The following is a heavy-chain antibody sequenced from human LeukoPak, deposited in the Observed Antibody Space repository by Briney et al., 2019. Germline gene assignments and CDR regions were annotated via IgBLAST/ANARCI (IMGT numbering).Heavy chain of an antibody. V-gene: IGHV4-59*08. D-gene: IGHD6-6*01. J-gene: IGHJ4*02. Sequence: SETLSLTCTVSGGSISSYYWSWIRQPPGKGLEGIGYIYYSGSTNYNPSLKSRVTISVDTSKNQFSLKLSSVTAADTAVYYCARLRMPLAASFDYWGQETLVTVSS. CDR1: GGSISSYY. CDR3: ARLRMPLAASFDY. CDR2: IYYSGST.